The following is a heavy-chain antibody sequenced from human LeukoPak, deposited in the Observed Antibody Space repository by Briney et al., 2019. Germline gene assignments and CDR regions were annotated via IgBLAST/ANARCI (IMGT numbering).Heavy chain of an antibody. V-gene: IGHV3-7*01. J-gene: IGHJ2*01. D-gene: IGHD2-21*02. Sequence: GGSLRLPCGVSGFTHRNYWMSWVRQPRGKAREGVGNIKQDGSEKYYVDSVKGRFTISRDNAKNSLYVQMNSLRAEDTAVYYCAHVSVVTAPWYCDLWGRGTLVTVSS. CDR2: IKQDGSEK. CDR3: AHVSVVTAPWYCDL. CDR1: GFTHRNYW.